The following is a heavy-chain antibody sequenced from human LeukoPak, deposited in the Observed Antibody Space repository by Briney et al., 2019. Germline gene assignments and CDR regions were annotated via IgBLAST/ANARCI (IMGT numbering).Heavy chain of an antibody. Sequence: SVKVSCTASGGTFSSYAISWVRQAPGQGLEWMGGIIPIFGTTNYAQTFQGRVTITADESTSTAYMELSSLRSEDTAVYYCARESGPYYYDSSGYNWFDPWGQGTLVTVSS. V-gene: IGHV1-69*01. D-gene: IGHD3-22*01. CDR1: GGTFSSYA. CDR2: IIPIFGTT. J-gene: IGHJ5*02. CDR3: ARESGPYYYDSSGYNWFDP.